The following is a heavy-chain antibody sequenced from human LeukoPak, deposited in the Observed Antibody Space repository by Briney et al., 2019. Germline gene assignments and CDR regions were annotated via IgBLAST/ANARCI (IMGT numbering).Heavy chain of an antibody. CDR3: ARDLMVATRHNWFDP. D-gene: IGHD5-12*01. J-gene: IGHJ5*02. CDR2: IIPILGIA. V-gene: IGHV1-69*04. CDR1: GYTFTRYG. Sequence: SVKVSCKASGYTFTRYGISWLRQAPGQGLEWMGRIIPILGIANYAQKFPGRVTITAARSTSTAYMELSSLRSEDTAVYYCARDLMVATRHNWFDPWGQGTLVTVSS.